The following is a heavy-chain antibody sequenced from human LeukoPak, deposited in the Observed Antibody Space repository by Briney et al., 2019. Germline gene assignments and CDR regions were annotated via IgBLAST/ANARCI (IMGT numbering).Heavy chain of an antibody. Sequence: PGGSLRLSCPASGPTFTGYWVHWVRQAPGSWLVCDPLIVVVRSDTIYADSVKGRFTISRDNAKNTVHLQINSLRVEDTAVYYCARDIPHNWFDSWGQGILVTVSS. J-gene: IGHJ5*01. CDR1: GPTFTGYW. CDR3: ARDIPHNWFDS. CDR2: IVVVRSDT. V-gene: IGHV3-74*01.